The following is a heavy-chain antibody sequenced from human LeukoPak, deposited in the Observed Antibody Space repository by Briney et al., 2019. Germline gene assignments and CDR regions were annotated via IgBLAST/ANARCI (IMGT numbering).Heavy chain of an antibody. J-gene: IGHJ4*02. D-gene: IGHD6-13*01. CDR2: INHSGST. CDR3: ARQMSYSSSRPLTYFDY. Sequence: SETLSLTCAAYGGSFSGYYWSWIRQPPGKGLEWIGEINHSGSTNYNPSLKSRVTISVDTSKNQFSLKVTSVTAADTAVYYCARQMSYSSSRPLTYFDYWGQGTLVTVSS. V-gene: IGHV4-34*01. CDR1: GGSFSGYY.